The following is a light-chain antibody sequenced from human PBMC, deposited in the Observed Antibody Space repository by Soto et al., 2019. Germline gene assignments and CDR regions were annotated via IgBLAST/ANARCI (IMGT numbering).Light chain of an antibody. Sequence: QSVLTQAPSASGTPGQRVTISCSGSSSNIGTTFVYWYQQLPGAAPKLLIYSNDQRPSGVPDRFSGSKSGISAFLAISGLRSEDAGDYYCAAWDDSVSGFVFGAGTKLTVL. V-gene: IGLV1-47*02. CDR2: SND. J-gene: IGLJ1*01. CDR1: SSNIGTTF. CDR3: AAWDDSVSGFV.